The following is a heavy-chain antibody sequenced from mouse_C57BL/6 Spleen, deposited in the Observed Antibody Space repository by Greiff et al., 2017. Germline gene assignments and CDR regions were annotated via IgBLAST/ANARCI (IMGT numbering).Heavy chain of an antibody. J-gene: IGHJ1*03. CDR1: GYTFTDYE. CDR2: IDPETGGT. CDR3: TRKFTTVVALDFDV. D-gene: IGHD1-1*01. V-gene: IGHV1-15*01. Sequence: QVQLQQSGAELVRPGASVTLSCKASGYTFTDYEMHWVKQTPVHGLEWIGAIDPETGGTAYNQKFKGKAILTADKSSSTAYMELRSLTSEDSAVYYCTRKFTTVVALDFDVWGTGTTVTVSS.